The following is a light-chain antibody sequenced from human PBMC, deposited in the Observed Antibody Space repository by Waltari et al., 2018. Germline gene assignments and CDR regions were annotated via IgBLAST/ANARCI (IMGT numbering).Light chain of an antibody. V-gene: IGKV3-20*01. Sequence: ARQSVRRALRSSARNQQRRGQAPRLLISDASTTATGLPDPFTGSGSGTDFTLTISRLAPDDFAAYYFQRYGTLPATVGNGTKVDIK. CDR2: DAS. CDR1: QSVRRALRS. J-gene: IGKJ1*01. CDR3: QRYGTLPAT.